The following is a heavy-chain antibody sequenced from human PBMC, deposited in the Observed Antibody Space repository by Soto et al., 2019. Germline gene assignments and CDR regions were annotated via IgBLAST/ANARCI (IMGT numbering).Heavy chain of an antibody. CDR2: ITSDGKSK. D-gene: IGHD2-15*01. CDR3: ARDSGSWNLHWLDS. CDR1: GLNFSNHW. Sequence: SRRDYYSATGLNFSNHWMHWVRQRPAEGLVWVSRITSDGKSKAYAESVKGRFAISRDNAKNTLYLQMNGLTAENTPVYFCARDSGSWNLHWLDSWGQGTMVTVAS. V-gene: IGHV3-74*01. J-gene: IGHJ5*02.